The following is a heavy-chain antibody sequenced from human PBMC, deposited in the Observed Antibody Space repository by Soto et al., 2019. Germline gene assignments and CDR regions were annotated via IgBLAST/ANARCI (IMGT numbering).Heavy chain of an antibody. J-gene: IGHJ4*02. CDR3: ARSSVVVHALDY. V-gene: IGHV1-3*05. D-gene: IGHD2-8*02. Sequence: QVQLVQSGAEEKKPGASVKVSCKASGYTFTSYAMHWVRQAPGQRLEWMGWINAGNGNTKYSQKFQGRVTITRDRSASTAYMELSRLRSEDTAVDYCARSSVVVHALDYWGQGTLVTVSS. CDR1: GYTFTSYA. CDR2: INAGNGNT.